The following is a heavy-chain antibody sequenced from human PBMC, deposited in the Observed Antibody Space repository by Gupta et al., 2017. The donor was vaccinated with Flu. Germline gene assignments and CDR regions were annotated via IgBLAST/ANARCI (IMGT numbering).Heavy chain of an antibody. CDR2: ISSGGYTT. D-gene: IGHD7-27*01. CDR3: ARERSDTGEGVSDY. V-gene: IGHV3-11*01. J-gene: IGHJ4*02. Sequence: QVQLVESGEGLVKPGGSLRLSCAASRFTFSDYYMSWIRQAPGQGLEWVSYISSGGYTTHYADSVKGRFTISRDNAKNSLYLQMNSLRAEDTAVYYCARERSDTGEGVSDYWGQGTLVTVSS. CDR1: RFTFSDYY.